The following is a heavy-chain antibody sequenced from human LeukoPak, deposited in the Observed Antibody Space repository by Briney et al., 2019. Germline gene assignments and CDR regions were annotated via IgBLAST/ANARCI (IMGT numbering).Heavy chain of an antibody. CDR1: GFTVSSNY. J-gene: IGHJ4*02. CDR2: IYSGGST. Sequence: GGSLRLSFAASGFTVSSNYMSWVRQAPGKGLEWVSVIYSGGSTYYADSVKGRFTISRDNSKNTLYLQMNSLRAEDTAVYYCAKDVKSYYDSSGYYHFDYWGQGTLVTVSS. D-gene: IGHD3-22*01. CDR3: AKDVKSYYDSSGYYHFDY. V-gene: IGHV3-53*01.